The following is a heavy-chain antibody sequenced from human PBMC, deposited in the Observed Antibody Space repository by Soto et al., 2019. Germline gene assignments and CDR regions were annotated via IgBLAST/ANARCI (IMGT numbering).Heavy chain of an antibody. V-gene: IGHV4-39*01. CDR2: LYYSGST. J-gene: IGHJ4*02. CDR3: AGQVTVRGDTQRYYFDY. Sequence: QLQLQESGPGLVKPSETLSLTCTVSGGSISSSSYYWGWIRQPPGKGLEWIGSLYYSGSTYYNPTLKSRVTISADTSKNQFSLKLTSVIAADTAVYYCAGQVTVRGDTQRYYFDYWGQGTLVTVSS. CDR1: GGSISSSSYY. D-gene: IGHD3-10*01.